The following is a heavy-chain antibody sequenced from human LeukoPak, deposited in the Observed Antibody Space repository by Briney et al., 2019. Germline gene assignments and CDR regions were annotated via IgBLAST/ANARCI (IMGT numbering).Heavy chain of an antibody. J-gene: IGHJ4*02. CDR2: MNPNSGGT. CDR3: ARALGYSYGAFDY. Sequence: GASVKVSCKASGYTFTGYYMHWVRQATGQGLEWMGWMNPNSGGTNYAQKFQGRVTMTRDTSISTAYMELSRLRSDDTAVYYCARALGYSYGAFDYWGQGTLVTVSS. V-gene: IGHV1-2*02. CDR1: GYTFTGYY. D-gene: IGHD5-18*01.